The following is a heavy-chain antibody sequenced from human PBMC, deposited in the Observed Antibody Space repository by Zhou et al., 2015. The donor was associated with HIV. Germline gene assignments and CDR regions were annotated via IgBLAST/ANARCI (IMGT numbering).Heavy chain of an antibody. D-gene: IGHD4-11*01. J-gene: IGHJ6*03. CDR2: IIPIFGTA. CDR1: GGTFSSYA. Sequence: QVQLVQSGAEVKKPGSSVKVSCKASGGTFSSYAISWVRQAPGQGLEWMGGIIPIFGTANYAQKFQGRVTITADESTSTAYMELSSLRSEDTAVYYCAFTGIHDYRNYYYYYYYMDVWGKGTTVTVSS. CDR3: AFTGIHDYRNYYYYYYYMDV. V-gene: IGHV1-69*01.